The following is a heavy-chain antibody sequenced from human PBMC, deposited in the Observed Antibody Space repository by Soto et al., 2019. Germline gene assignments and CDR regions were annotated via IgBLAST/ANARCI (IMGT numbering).Heavy chain of an antibody. D-gene: IGHD3-10*01. Sequence: GGSLRLSCVASGFTFSNYAMTWVRQAPGKGLGWVSGISGIGVSTFYADSTKGRFTISRDNSKNTVYLQMNNLRVEDTAVYYCAKDHYGSGSQFFDYWGQGTLVTVSS. J-gene: IGHJ4*02. V-gene: IGHV3-23*01. CDR2: ISGIGVST. CDR3: AKDHYGSGSQFFDY. CDR1: GFTFSNYA.